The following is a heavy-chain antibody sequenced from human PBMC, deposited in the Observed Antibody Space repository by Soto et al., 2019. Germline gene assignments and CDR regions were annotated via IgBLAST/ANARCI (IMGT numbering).Heavy chain of an antibody. CDR2: VYESGYT. CDR3: VRALRHTAMVYPWFEP. CDR1: GASVSSGAYY. Sequence: PSEPLSLTCTVSGASVSSGAYYWGWVRQRPGRGLEWIGYVYESGYTYYNMSLKSRLTISLDRSNNQFSLGLTTVTAADTAVYYCVRALRHTAMVYPWFEPSGPGNLVTVPP. D-gene: IGHD5-18*01. J-gene: IGHJ5*02. V-gene: IGHV4-31*03.